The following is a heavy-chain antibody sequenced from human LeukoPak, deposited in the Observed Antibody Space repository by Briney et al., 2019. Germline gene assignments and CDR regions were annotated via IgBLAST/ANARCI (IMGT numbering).Heavy chain of an antibody. CDR1: GFTFNDYA. CDR3: AKGEGAYYYYGVDV. D-gene: IGHD1-26*01. J-gene: IGHJ6*02. Sequence: GGSLRLSCAASGFTFNDYAMTWVRQAPGKGMEWVSSISGSGASTYYADSVKGRFTISRDISKNTLYLQMSSLRAEDAAVYYCAKGEGAYYYYGVDVCGQGTTVTVSS. CDR2: ISGSGAST. V-gene: IGHV3-23*01.